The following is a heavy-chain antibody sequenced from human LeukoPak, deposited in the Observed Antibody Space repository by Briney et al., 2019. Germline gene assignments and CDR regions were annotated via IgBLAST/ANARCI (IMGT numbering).Heavy chain of an antibody. Sequence: GGSLRLSCAASGFTSSNSAMTCVRKAPGKGLEWVSSISGNGGSAYYADSVKGRFTISRDNSKNTLFLQMSSLRADDTAVYYCAKTFLRGGNSDYWGQGTLVTVSS. J-gene: IGHJ4*02. D-gene: IGHD3-16*01. V-gene: IGHV3-23*01. CDR2: ISGNGGSA. CDR3: AKTFLRGGNSDY. CDR1: GFTSSNSA.